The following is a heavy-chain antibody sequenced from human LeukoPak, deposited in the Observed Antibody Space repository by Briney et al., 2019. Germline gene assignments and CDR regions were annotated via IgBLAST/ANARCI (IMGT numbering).Heavy chain of an antibody. CDR2: IYHSGST. CDR1: GGSISSSSYY. Sequence: PSETLSLTCTVSGGSISSSSYYWGWIRQPPGKGLEWIGSIYHSGSTYYNPSLKSRVTISVDTSKNQFSLKLSSVTAADTAVYYCARHAGGNWGQGTLVTVSS. D-gene: IGHD3-16*01. J-gene: IGHJ4*02. CDR3: ARHAGGN. V-gene: IGHV4-39*01.